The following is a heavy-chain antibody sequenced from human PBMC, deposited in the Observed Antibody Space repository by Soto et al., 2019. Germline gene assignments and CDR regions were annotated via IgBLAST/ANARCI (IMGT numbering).Heavy chain of an antibody. D-gene: IGHD2-2*01. V-gene: IGHV3-7*01. CDR1: GFTFSSYW. CDR2: IKQDGSEK. Sequence: EVQLVESGGGLVQPGGSLRLSCAASGFTFSSYWMSWVRQAPGKGLEWVANIKQDGSEKYYVDSVKGRFTISRDNAKNSLYLQMNSLRAEDTAVYYCAGTYCSSTSCYSPPFDYWGQGTLVTVSS. J-gene: IGHJ4*02. CDR3: AGTYCSSTSCYSPPFDY.